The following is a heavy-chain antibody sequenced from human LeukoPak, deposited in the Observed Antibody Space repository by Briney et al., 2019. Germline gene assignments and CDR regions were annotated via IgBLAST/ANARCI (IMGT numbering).Heavy chain of an antibody. CDR2: ISSSSSTI. D-gene: IGHD3-22*01. Sequence: GGSLRLSCAVSGFTFNTYSMNWVRQAPGKGLEWVSYISSSSSTIYYADSVKGRFTIPRDNAKNSLYLEMSSLRAEDTAVYYCARAYFDSSPLDYWGQGTLVTVSS. CDR1: GFTFNTYS. J-gene: IGHJ4*02. V-gene: IGHV3-48*04. CDR3: ARAYFDSSPLDY.